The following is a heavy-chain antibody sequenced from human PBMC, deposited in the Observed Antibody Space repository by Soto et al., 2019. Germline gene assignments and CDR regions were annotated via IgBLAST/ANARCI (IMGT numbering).Heavy chain of an antibody. CDR3: ARGDYGDYVFDY. D-gene: IGHD4-17*01. CDR1: GFTFSSYA. J-gene: IGHJ4*02. CDR2: ISYDGSNK. Sequence: QVQLVESGGGVVQPGRSLRLSCAASGFTFSSYAMHWVRQAPGKGLEWVAVISYDGSNKYYADSVKGRFTISRDNSKNTLYLQMNSLRAEDTAVYYCARGDYGDYVFDYWGQGTLVTVSS. V-gene: IGHV3-30-3*01.